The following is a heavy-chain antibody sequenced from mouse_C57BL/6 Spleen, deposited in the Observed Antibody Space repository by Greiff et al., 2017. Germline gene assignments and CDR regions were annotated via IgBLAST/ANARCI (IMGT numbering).Heavy chain of an antibody. CDR2: IYPRSGNT. V-gene: IGHV1-81*01. D-gene: IGHD1-1*01. CDR1: GYTFTSYG. J-gene: IGHJ2*01. CDR3: ATYYYGSRKDFFDY. Sequence: QVQLQQSEAELARPGASVKLSCKASGYTFTSYGISWVKQRTGQGLEWIGEIYPRSGNTYYNEKFKGKATLTADKSSSTAYMELRSLTSEDSAVYFCATYYYGSRKDFFDYWGQGTTLTVSS.